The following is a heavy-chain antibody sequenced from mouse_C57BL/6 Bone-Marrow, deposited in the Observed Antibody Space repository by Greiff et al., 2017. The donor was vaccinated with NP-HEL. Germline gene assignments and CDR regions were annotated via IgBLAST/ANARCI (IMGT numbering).Heavy chain of an antibody. CDR1: GYTFTSYW. CDR2: IDPNSGGT. Sequence: VQLQQPGAELVKPGASVKLSCKASGYTFTSYWMHWVKQRPGRGLEGIGRIDPNSGGTKYNEKFKSKATLTVDKPSSTAYMQLSSLTSEDSAVYYCARDYSNYFYAMDYWGQGTSVTVSS. J-gene: IGHJ4*01. V-gene: IGHV1-72*01. D-gene: IGHD2-5*01. CDR3: ARDYSNYFYAMDY.